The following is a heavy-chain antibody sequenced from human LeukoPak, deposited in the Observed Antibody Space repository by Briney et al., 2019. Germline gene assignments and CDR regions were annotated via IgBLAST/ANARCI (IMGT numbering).Heavy chain of an antibody. CDR2: MNPSSGNT. Sequence: ASVKVSCKASGYTFTSYDINWVRQATGQGHEWMGWMNPSSGNTGYAQKFQGRVTMTRNTSISTAYMELSSLRSEDTAVYYCARAPYSSSWYVRRYFDYWGQGTLVTVSS. J-gene: IGHJ4*02. CDR1: GYTFTSYD. D-gene: IGHD6-13*01. V-gene: IGHV1-8*01. CDR3: ARAPYSSSWYVRRYFDY.